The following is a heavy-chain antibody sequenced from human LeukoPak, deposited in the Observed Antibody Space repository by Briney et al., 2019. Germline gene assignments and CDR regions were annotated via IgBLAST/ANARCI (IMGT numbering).Heavy chain of an antibody. J-gene: IGHJ4*02. V-gene: IGHV4-38-2*02. Sequence: ASQTLSLTCTVSGYSISSGYYWGWIRQPPGKGLEWIGSIYHSGSTYYNPSLKSRVTISVDTSKNQFSLKLSSVTAADTAVYYCARVGYMGYSYGPADLFDYWGQGTLVTVSS. CDR3: ARVGYMGYSYGPADLFDY. CDR2: IYHSGST. D-gene: IGHD5-18*01. CDR1: GYSISSGYY.